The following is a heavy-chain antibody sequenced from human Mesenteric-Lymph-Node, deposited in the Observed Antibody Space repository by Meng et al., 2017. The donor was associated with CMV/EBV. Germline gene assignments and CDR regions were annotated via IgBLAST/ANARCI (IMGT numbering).Heavy chain of an antibody. CDR1: GFTFSNYG. V-gene: IGHV3-30*02. CDR2: IRYDGSNE. Sequence: GESLKISCAASGFTFSNYGMHWVRQALGKGLEWVAFIRYDGSNEYYTDSVKGRLTISRDNSKNTLYLQMNSLRAEDTAVYYCAKDSAVVTYYFDYWGQGTLVTVSS. CDR3: AKDSAVVTYYFDY. J-gene: IGHJ4*02. D-gene: IGHD3-22*01.